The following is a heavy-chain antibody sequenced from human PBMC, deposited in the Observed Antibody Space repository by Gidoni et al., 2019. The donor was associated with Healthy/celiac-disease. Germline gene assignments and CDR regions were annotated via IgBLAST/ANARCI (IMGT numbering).Heavy chain of an antibody. CDR2: ISSSGNTI. Sequence: EVQLVESGGGLVQPGGSLSLSCAASGFTFSRYEMNGVRQAPGKGLEWVSYISSSGNTIYYADSVKGRFTISRDNDKNSLYLQMNSLRAEDTAVYYCARERHGLVPPYGMDVWGQGTTVTVSS. V-gene: IGHV3-48*03. CDR3: ARERHGLVPPYGMDV. J-gene: IGHJ6*02. CDR1: GFTFSRYE. D-gene: IGHD2-2*01.